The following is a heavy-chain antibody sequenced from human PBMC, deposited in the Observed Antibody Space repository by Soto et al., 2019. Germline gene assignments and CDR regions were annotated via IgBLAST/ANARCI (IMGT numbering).Heavy chain of an antibody. Sequence: QVQLQQWGAGLLKPSETLSLTCAVYGGSFSGYYWSWIRQPPGKGLEWIGEINHSGSTNYNPSLQSRVTISVATSQNPFSLKLSSVTAADTAVYYCARAAPRYCSGGSCYSGRDYWDQGTLVTVSS. CDR1: GGSFSGYY. V-gene: IGHV4-34*01. J-gene: IGHJ4*02. D-gene: IGHD2-15*01. CDR3: ARAAPRYCSGGSCYSGRDY. CDR2: INHSGST.